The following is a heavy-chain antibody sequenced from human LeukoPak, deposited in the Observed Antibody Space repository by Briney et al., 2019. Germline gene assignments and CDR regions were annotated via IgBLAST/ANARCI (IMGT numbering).Heavy chain of an antibody. CDR2: TSGSSGSI. J-gene: IGHJ4*02. CDR1: GFPFSSYS. Sequence: GGSLRLSCAASGFPFSSYSLNWVRQAPGEGPEWISYTSGSSGSINYADSVKGRFTISRDNAKNSLYLQMNSLRAEDTAVYYCARVRGGWYDDYWGQGTLVTVSS. D-gene: IGHD6-19*01. CDR3: ARVRGGWYDDY. V-gene: IGHV3-48*04.